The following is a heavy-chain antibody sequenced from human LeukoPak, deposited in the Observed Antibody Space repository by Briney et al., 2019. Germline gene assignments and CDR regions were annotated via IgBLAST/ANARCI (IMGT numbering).Heavy chain of an antibody. V-gene: IGHV4-61*01. Sequence: PSETLSLTCAVSGGYVNRGTFFWTWIRKPPGTGLEWIGYISNSGSTNYHPSLKSRVTISSDTSKTQFTLKLTSVTAADTAVYYCARSPSGYRFDSWGQGTLVTVSS. J-gene: IGHJ4*02. CDR1: GGYVNRGTFF. D-gene: IGHD3-22*01. CDR3: ARSPSGYRFDS. CDR2: ISNSGST.